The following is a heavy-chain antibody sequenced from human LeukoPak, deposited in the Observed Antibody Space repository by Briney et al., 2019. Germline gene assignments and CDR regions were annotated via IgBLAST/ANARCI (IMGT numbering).Heavy chain of an antibody. CDR3: AKDRVAGWLQLGGFDY. D-gene: IGHD5-24*01. Sequence: GGSLTLSCAASGFTFSSYAMSWVRQAPGKGLEWVSANSGSGGSTYYADSVKGRFTISRDNSKNTLYLQMNSLRAEDTAVYYCAKDRVAGWLQLGGFDYWGQGTLVTVSS. V-gene: IGHV3-23*01. CDR2: NSGSGGST. J-gene: IGHJ4*02. CDR1: GFTFSSYA.